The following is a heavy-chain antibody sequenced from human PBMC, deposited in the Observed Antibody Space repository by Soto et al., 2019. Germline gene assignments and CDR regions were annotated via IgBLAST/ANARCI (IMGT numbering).Heavy chain of an antibody. J-gene: IGHJ6*02. CDR1: DGSISSGGYY. CDR2: IYYSGST. V-gene: IGHV4-31*03. Sequence: SETLSLTCTVSDGSISSGGYYWSWIRQHPGKGLEWIGYIYYSGSTYYNPSLKSRVTISVDTSKNQFSLKLSSVTAADTAVYYCARDGYDISNGKNYYYGMDVWGQGTTVTVSS. CDR3: ARDGYDISNGKNYYYGMDV. D-gene: IGHD3-9*01.